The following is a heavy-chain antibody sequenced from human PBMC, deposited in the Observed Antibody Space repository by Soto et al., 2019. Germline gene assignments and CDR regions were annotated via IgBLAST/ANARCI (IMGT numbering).Heavy chain of an antibody. CDR3: ARTITGYSRS. J-gene: IGHJ4*02. V-gene: IGHV4-39*01. CDR1: GGSISSSSYY. D-gene: IGHD6-13*01. CDR2: IYYSGST. Sequence: SETMSLTCTFSGGSISSSSYYGGLFRQPPGKGLEWIGSIYYSGSTYYNPSLKSRVTISVDTSKNQFSLKLSSVTAADTAVYYCARTITGYSRSRGQGTLVTVPS.